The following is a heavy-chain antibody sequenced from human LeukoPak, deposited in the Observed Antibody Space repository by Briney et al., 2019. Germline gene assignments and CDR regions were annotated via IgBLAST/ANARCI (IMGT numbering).Heavy chain of an antibody. D-gene: IGHD6-13*01. CDR2: FVLEDGER. CDR3: ATLDLPPSTAAVAS. CDR1: GYTLSELS. Sequence: ASVKVPCKVSGYTLSELSIHWVRQGPGKGLEWMAGFVLEDGERIYAQKFRGRVRVTEDTSTDTAYMELSSLRSEDTAVYYCATLDLPPSTAAVASWGQGTLVTVSS. J-gene: IGHJ5*01. V-gene: IGHV1-24*01.